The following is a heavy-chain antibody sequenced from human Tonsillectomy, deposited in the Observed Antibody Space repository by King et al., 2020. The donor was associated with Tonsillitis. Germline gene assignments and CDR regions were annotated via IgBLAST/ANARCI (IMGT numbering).Heavy chain of an antibody. Sequence: QLVQSGAEVKKHGASVKVSCKASGYTFTSYCISWVRQAPGQGLEWMGWIIAYNGNTNYAPKLQGRVTMTTDTSKSTAYMELSSLRSDDTAVYYCARTYSSGWYETLKYYCDYWGQGTLVTVSS. J-gene: IGHJ4*02. V-gene: IGHV1-18*04. CDR1: GYTFTSYC. CDR3: ARTYSSGWYETLKYYCDY. D-gene: IGHD6-19*01. CDR2: IIAYNGNT.